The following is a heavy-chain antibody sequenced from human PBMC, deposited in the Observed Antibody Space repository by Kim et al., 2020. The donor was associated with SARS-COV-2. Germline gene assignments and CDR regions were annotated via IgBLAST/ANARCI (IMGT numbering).Heavy chain of an antibody. Sequence: FTISRDNAKNSLYLQMNSLRAEDTAVYYCARDGRSYYYDSSGYPSPFDYWGQGTLVTVSS. D-gene: IGHD3-22*01. J-gene: IGHJ4*02. CDR3: ARDGRSYYYDSSGYPSPFDY. V-gene: IGHV3-11*06.